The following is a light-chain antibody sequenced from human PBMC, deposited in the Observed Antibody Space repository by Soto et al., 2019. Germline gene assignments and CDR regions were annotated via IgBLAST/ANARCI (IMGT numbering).Light chain of an antibody. CDR1: SSNIGSNT. CDR3: AAGDDSLNGQV. J-gene: IGLJ3*02. Sequence: QSVLTQPPSASGTPGQRVTISCSGSSSNIGSNTVNWYQQLPGTAPKLLIYSNNQRPSGVPDRFSGSKSGTSASLAISGLQSDDEAAYYCAAGDDSLNGQVFGGGTQLTVL. CDR2: SNN. V-gene: IGLV1-44*01.